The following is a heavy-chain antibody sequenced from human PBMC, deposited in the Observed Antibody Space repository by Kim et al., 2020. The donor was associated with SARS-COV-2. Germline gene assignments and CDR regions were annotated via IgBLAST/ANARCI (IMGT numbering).Heavy chain of an antibody. CDR1: GFTFSSYG. CDR3: AKDGAYGSGSYNPYYGMDV. Sequence: GGSLRLSCAASGFTFSSYGMHWVRQAPGKGLEWVAVISYDGSNKYYADSVKGRFTISRDNSKNTLYLQMNSLRAEDTAVYYCAKDGAYGSGSYNPYYGMDVWGQGTTVTVSS. D-gene: IGHD3-10*01. J-gene: IGHJ6*02. CDR2: ISYDGSNK. V-gene: IGHV3-30*18.